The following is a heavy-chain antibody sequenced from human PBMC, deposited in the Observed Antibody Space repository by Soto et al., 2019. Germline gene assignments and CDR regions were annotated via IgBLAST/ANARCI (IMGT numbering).Heavy chain of an antibody. Sequence: GGSLRLSCAASGFTFGSYAMHWVRQAPGKGLEWLAVISYNGDDEYYADSVKGRFTISRDNSENTLYLQMNSLRVEDTAVYYFARRSNWKYFELWGLGTLVTV. J-gene: IGHJ4*01. V-gene: IGHV3-30-3*01. CDR2: ISYNGDDE. D-gene: IGHD1-1*01. CDR3: ARRSNWKYFEL. CDR1: GFTFGSYA.